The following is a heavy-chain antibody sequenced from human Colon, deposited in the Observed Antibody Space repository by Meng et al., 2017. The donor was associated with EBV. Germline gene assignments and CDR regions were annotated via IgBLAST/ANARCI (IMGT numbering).Heavy chain of an antibody. Sequence: HLQESGSGLVNPSQPLSLTCVVSGGSISSGVYSWTWIRQPPGKGLEWIGHIFHSGSTYSNPSLKSRVTISVDRSKNQFSLRLSSVTAADTAVYYCAREAQQSGYFDPWGPGTLVTVSS. D-gene: IGHD6-13*01. CDR1: GGSISSGVYS. CDR3: AREAQQSGYFDP. CDR2: IFHSGST. V-gene: IGHV4-30-2*01. J-gene: IGHJ4*02.